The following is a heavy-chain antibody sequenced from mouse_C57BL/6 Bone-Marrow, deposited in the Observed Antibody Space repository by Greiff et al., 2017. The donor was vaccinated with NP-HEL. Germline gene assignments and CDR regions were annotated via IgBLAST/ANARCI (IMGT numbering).Heavy chain of an antibody. V-gene: IGHV7-1*01. J-gene: IGHJ1*03. Sequence: EVKVVESGGGLVQSGRSLRLSCAPSGFTFSDFYMEWVRQAPGKGLEWIAASRNKANDYTTEYSASVKGRFIVSRDTSQSILYLQMNALRAEDTAIYYCARGPSYYYGSSHWYFDVWGTGTTVTVSS. CDR1: GFTFSDFY. CDR3: ARGPSYYYGSSHWYFDV. CDR2: SRNKANDYTT. D-gene: IGHD1-1*01.